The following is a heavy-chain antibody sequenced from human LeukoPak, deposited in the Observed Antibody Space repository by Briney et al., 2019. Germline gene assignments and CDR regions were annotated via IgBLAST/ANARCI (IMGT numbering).Heavy chain of an antibody. Sequence: GASVKVSCKASGYTFTSYDINWVRQATGQGLEWMGWMNPNSGNTGYAQKFQGGVTMTRNTSISTAYMELSSLRSEDTAVYYCARAHYDILTGLGPGGYYFDYWGQGTLVTVSS. CDR1: GYTFTSYD. J-gene: IGHJ4*02. CDR2: MNPNSGNT. D-gene: IGHD3-9*01. V-gene: IGHV1-8*01. CDR3: ARAHYDILTGLGPGGYYFDY.